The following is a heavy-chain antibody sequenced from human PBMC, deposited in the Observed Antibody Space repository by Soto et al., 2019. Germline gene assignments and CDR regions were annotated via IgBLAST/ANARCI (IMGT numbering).Heavy chain of an antibody. CDR1: GFTFSSYS. CDR2: ISSSSSTI. Sequence: PGGSLRLSCAASGFTFSSYSMNWVRQAPGKGLEWVSYISSSSSTIYYADSVKGRFTISRDNAKNSLYLQMNSLRDEDTAVYYCAMEGTSCQGTCYYYGMDVWGQGTTVTVSS. V-gene: IGHV3-48*02. CDR3: AMEGTSCQGTCYYYGMDV. J-gene: IGHJ6*02. D-gene: IGHD2-2*01.